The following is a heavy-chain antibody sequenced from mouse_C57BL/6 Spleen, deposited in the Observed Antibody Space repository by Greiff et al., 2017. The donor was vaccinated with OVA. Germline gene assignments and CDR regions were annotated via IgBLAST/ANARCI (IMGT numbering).Heavy chain of an antibody. Sequence: VQLQQPGAELVRPGSSVKLSCKASGYTFTSYWMHWVKQRPIQGLEWIGNIDPSDSETHYNQKFKDKATVTVDKSSSTAYMQLSSLTSEDSAVYYCAREAHFDYWGQGTTLTVSS. V-gene: IGHV1-52*01. CDR1: GYTFTSYW. J-gene: IGHJ2*01. CDR2: IDPSDSET. CDR3: AREAHFDY.